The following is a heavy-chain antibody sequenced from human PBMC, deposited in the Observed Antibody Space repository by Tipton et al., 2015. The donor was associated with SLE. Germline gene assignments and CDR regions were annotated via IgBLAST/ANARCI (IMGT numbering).Heavy chain of an antibody. CDR3: AREKIATGGDAADI. V-gene: IGHV3-48*03. Sequence: GSLRLSCTASGFTFSSYEMNWVRQAPGKGLEWISYITTSGTDIFYADSVKGRFTMSRDNAKNSLYLQMNSLRAEDTATYYCAREKIATGGDAADIWGQGTLVTVS. D-gene: IGHD2-21*01. CDR2: ITTSGTDI. CDR1: GFTFSSYE. J-gene: IGHJ3*02.